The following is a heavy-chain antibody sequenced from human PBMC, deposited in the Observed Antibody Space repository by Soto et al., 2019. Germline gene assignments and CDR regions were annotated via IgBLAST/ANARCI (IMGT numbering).Heavy chain of an antibody. CDR1: GFTFSSYS. CDR3: ARDQNHYDFWSGYYNDAFDI. D-gene: IGHD3-3*01. CDR2: ISSSSSYI. V-gene: IGHV3-21*01. J-gene: IGHJ3*02. Sequence: GGSLRLSCAASGFTFSSYSMNWVRQAPGKGLEWVSSISSSSSYIYYADSVKGRFTISRDNAKNSLYLQMNSLRAEDTAVYYCARDQNHYDFWSGYYNDAFDIWGQGTMVTVSS.